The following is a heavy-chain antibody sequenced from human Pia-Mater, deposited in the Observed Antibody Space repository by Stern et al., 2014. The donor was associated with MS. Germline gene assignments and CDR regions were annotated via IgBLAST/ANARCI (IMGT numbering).Heavy chain of an antibody. J-gene: IGHJ4*02. V-gene: IGHV4-31*03. CDR3: ARAPDYGAYVDY. D-gene: IGHD4-17*01. Sequence: QLQLQESGPGLVKPSQTLSLTCTVSGGSISSGGYYWSWIRQHPGKGLEWIGYIYYSGSTYYNPSLKSRVTISVDASKNQFSLKLSSVTAADTAVYYCARAPDYGAYVDYWGQGTLVTVSS. CDR1: GGSISSGGYY. CDR2: IYYSGST.